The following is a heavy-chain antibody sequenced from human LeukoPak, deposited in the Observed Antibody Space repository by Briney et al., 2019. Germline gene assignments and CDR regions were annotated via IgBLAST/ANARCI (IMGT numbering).Heavy chain of an antibody. CDR2: IYPGDSDT. CDR3: ASGYYDSSGYPQLDY. CDR1: GYSFTSYW. J-gene: IGHJ4*02. D-gene: IGHD3-22*01. V-gene: IGHV5-51*01. Sequence: GESLKISCKGSGYSFTSYWIGWVRQMPGKGLEWMGIIYPGDSDTRYSPSFQGQVTISADKSISTAYLQWSSLKASDAAMYYCASGYYDSSGYPQLDYWGQGTLVTVSS.